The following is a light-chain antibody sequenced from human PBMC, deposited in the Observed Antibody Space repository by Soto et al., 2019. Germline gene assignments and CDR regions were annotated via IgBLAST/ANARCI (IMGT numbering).Light chain of an antibody. V-gene: IGKV3-20*01. CDR2: DAS. CDR3: EQYGSTPLT. Sequence: EIVLTQSPGTLSLSPGARATLSCRASQSVANNYLAWYQQKPGQAHRFLMYDASSRATSIPDRFSGSGSGTDFTLTISRLEPEDFAVYYCEQYGSTPLTCGGGTKVEIK. CDR1: QSVANNY. J-gene: IGKJ4*01.